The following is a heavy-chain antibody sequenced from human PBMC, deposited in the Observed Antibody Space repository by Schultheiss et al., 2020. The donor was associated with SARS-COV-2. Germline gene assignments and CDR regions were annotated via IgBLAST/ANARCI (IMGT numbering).Heavy chain of an antibody. CDR2: ISYDGSNK. Sequence: GGSLRLSCAASGFTFSSYEMNWVRQAPGKGLEWVAVISYDGSNKYYADSVKGRFTISRDNSKNTLYLQMSSLRAEDTAVYYCARDYGDRRYWGQGTLVTVSS. D-gene: IGHD4-17*01. CDR1: GFTFSSYE. V-gene: IGHV3-30*03. CDR3: ARDYGDRRY. J-gene: IGHJ4*02.